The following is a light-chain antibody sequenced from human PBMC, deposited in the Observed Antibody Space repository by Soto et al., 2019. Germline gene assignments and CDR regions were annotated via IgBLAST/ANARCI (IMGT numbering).Light chain of an antibody. V-gene: IGKV1-5*03. Sequence: DIQMTQSPSTLSASVGDRVTITCRASQSISSWLAWYQQKPGKAPKLLIYKASSLESGVPSRFNDSGSGTEFTLTITSLQPDDFATYYCQKYSSYSTFGQGTKVE. CDR1: QSISSW. J-gene: IGKJ1*01. CDR2: KAS. CDR3: QKYSSYST.